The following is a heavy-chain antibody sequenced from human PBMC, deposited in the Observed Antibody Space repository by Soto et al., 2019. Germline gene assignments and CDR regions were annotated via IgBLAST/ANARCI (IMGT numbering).Heavy chain of an antibody. CDR2: IIPIFGTA. J-gene: IGHJ6*02. Sequence: ASVKVSCKASGGTFSSYAISWVRQAPGQGLEWMGGIIPIFGTANYAQKFQGRVTITADESTSTAYMELSSLRSEDTAVYYCAESRTRWSTLYYGMDVWGQGTMVTVS. CDR1: GGTFSSYA. V-gene: IGHV1-69*13. D-gene: IGHD2-15*01. CDR3: AESRTRWSTLYYGMDV.